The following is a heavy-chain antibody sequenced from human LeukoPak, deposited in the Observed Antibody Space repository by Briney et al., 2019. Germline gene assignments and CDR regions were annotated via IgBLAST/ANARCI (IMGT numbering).Heavy chain of an antibody. Sequence: GALSPSCAASEFTFRDHYMDWVRQPPGKGREWFGRIRKKVNKYTTEYAASVKGRFTISRDDSRNSLFLQMNSLKIEDTAVYYCTRAHLGDFDYWGRGTLVTVSS. J-gene: IGHJ4*02. D-gene: IGHD4-17*01. CDR2: IRKKVNKYTT. CDR3: TRAHLGDFDY. V-gene: IGHV3-72*01. CDR1: EFTFRDHY.